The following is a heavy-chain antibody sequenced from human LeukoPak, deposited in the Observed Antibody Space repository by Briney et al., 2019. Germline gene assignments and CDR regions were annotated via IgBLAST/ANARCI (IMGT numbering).Heavy chain of an antibody. CDR3: AKSASSSWTYFDY. Sequence: GGSLRLSCAASGFTFSSYGMHWVRQAPGKGLEWVAFIRYDGSNKYYADSVKGRFTISRDNSKNTLYLQMNSLRAEDTAVYYCAKSASSSWTYFDYWGQGTLVTVSS. J-gene: IGHJ4*02. V-gene: IGHV3-30*02. CDR1: GFTFSSYG. CDR2: IRYDGSNK. D-gene: IGHD6-6*01.